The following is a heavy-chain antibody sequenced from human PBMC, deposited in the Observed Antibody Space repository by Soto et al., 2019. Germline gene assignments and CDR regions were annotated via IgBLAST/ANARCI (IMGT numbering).Heavy chain of an antibody. V-gene: IGHV4-39*01. CDR3: ARHPSSYSYGSGGARYYYYHYLDV. CDR2: FYYSGST. Sequence: SETLSLTCTVSGGSISSSSYYWGWIRQPPGKGLEWIGSFYYSGSTYYNPSLKSRVTISVDTSKHQFSLKLTSVTAADTAVYYCARHPSSYSYGSGGARYYYYHYLDVWGQGTPVTVSS. D-gene: IGHD3-10*01. CDR1: GGSISSSSYY. J-gene: IGHJ6*03.